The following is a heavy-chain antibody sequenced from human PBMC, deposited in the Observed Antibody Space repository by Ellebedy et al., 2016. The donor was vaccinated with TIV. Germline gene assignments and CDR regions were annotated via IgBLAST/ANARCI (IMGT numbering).Heavy chain of an antibody. CDR2: INPKSGGT. J-gene: IGHJ6*02. CDR3: ARGSSTSCCDYDYYYGMDV. Sequence: ASVKVSCKASGHTFTGYYMHWVRQAPGQGLEWMGWINPKSGGTNYAQKFQGRVTKTRDKSISTAYMELSKLGSYDTAVYYCARGSSTSCCDYDYYYGMDVWGQGTTVTVSS. D-gene: IGHD2-2*01. V-gene: IGHV1-2*02. CDR1: GHTFTGYY.